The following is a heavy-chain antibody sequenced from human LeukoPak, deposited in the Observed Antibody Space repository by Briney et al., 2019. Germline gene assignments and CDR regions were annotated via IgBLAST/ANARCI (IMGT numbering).Heavy chain of an antibody. CDR2: ISSSGSTI. CDR3: ARAVNYYYYGMDV. J-gene: IGHJ6*02. Sequence: GGSLRLSFAASGFTFSDYYMSWIRQAPGKGLEWVSYISSSGSTIYYADSVKGRFTISRDNAKNSLYLQMNSLRAEDTAVYYCARAVNYYYYGMDVWGQGTTVTVSS. D-gene: IGHD3-10*01. V-gene: IGHV3-11*01. CDR1: GFTFSDYY.